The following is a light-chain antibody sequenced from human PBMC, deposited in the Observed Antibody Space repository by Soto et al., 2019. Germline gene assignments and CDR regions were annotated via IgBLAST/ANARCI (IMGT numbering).Light chain of an antibody. J-gene: IGKJ4*01. CDR1: QGISSW. Sequence: DIQMTQSPSSVSASVGDRVTITCRASQGISSWLAWYQQKPGKAPKLLIYTASTLQTGVPSRFSGSGSGTDFTLTISSLQPEDFATYYCQQSFSPLTFGGGTPQLTFGGGTKVEIK. V-gene: IGKV1-12*01. CDR2: TAS. CDR3: QQSFSPLTFGGGTPQLT.